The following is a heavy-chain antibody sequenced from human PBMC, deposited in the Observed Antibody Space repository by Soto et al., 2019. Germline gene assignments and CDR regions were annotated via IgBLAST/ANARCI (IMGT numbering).Heavy chain of an antibody. V-gene: IGHV4-59*01. Sequence: SETLSLTCTVSGGSISSYYWSWIRQPPGRGLEWIGYIYYSGSTNYNPSLKSRVTISVDTSKNQFSLKLSSVTAADTAVYYCASGGVRPYQDPGLDYYYGMDVWGQGTTVTVSS. CDR1: GGSISSYY. CDR2: IYYSGST. D-gene: IGHD3-16*01. J-gene: IGHJ6*02. CDR3: ASGGVRPYQDPGLDYYYGMDV.